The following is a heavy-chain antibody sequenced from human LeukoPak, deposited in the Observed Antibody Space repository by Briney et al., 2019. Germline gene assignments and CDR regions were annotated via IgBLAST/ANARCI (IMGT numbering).Heavy chain of an antibody. Sequence: GASVKVSCKASGYTFTSYGISWVRQAPGQGLEWMGWINPNSGGTNYAQKFQGRVTMTRDTSISTAYMELSRLRSDGTAVYYCARDGGGYSSSWTRYYYYYYYMDVWGKGTTVTISS. J-gene: IGHJ6*03. CDR3: ARDGGGYSSSWTRYYYYYYYMDV. CDR2: INPNSGGT. V-gene: IGHV1-2*02. D-gene: IGHD6-13*01. CDR1: GYTFTSYG.